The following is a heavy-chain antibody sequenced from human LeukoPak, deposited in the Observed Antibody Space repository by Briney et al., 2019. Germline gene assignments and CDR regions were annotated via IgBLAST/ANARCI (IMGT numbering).Heavy chain of an antibody. CDR2: INHSGST. CDR3: ASETYYYGSGSRYKGV. D-gene: IGHD3-10*01. Sequence: SETLSLTCTVSGGSISSYYWSWIRQPPGKGLEWIGEINHSGSTNYNPSLKSRVTISVDTSKNQFSLKLSSVTAADTAVYYCASETYYYGSGSRYKGVWGKGTTVTVSS. J-gene: IGHJ6*04. V-gene: IGHV4-34*01. CDR1: GGSISSYY.